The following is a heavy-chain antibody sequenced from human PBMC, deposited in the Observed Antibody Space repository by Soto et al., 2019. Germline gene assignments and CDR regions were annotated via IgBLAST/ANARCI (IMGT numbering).Heavy chain of an antibody. Sequence: PGGSLRLSCAASGFPFSDSYMAWIRQAPGKGLEEIATTSSTGSTPYYADSVKGRFTISRDNAQNSPYLEMNNLRAEDTAVYYCARGQQLVANWLDPWGQGILVTVSS. D-gene: IGHD6-6*01. CDR1: GFPFSDSY. V-gene: IGHV3-11*01. CDR3: ARGQQLVANWLDP. J-gene: IGHJ5*02. CDR2: TSSTGSTP.